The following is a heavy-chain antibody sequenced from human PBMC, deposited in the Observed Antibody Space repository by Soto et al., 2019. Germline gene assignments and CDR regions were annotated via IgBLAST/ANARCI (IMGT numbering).Heavy chain of an antibody. Sequence: SETLSLTCTIFGGSIDAYYWSWIRQAPGKGLEWIGHISDRGTTTYNPSLGSRVTISVDTSRSLFSLKLSSVTVADTAVYFCARDRWTSRANWFDPWGPGTLVTVSS. CDR1: GGSIDAYY. V-gene: IGHV4-59*12. CDR2: ISDRGTT. CDR3: ARDRWTSRANWFDP. D-gene: IGHD3-16*02. J-gene: IGHJ5*02.